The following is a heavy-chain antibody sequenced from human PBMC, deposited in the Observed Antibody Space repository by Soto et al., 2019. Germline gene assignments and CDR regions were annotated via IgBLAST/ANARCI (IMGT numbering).Heavy chain of an antibody. J-gene: IGHJ4*02. CDR3: GRDLLEGYGHARQPDY. CDR1: GFTFSAYS. Sequence: EVQLVESGGGLVKPGGSLRLSCVASGFTFSAYSMSWVRQAPGQGLEWVSSITSSSTYIYYTRSVEGRFTISRDDAKNSLQLQMDSLRAEDTAVYYCGRDLLEGYGHARQPDYWGQGTLVTVSS. D-gene: IGHD5-18*01. CDR2: ITSSSTYI. V-gene: IGHV3-21*06.